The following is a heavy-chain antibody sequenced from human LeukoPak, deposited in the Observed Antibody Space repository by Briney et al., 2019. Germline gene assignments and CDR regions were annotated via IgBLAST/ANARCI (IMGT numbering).Heavy chain of an antibody. CDR1: GGSISSGDFY. CDR2: IYYSGST. CDR3: ARDPYYYDSSGYYTPFDY. J-gene: IGHJ4*02. V-gene: IGHV4-30-4*01. Sequence: PSQTLSLTCTVSGGSISSGDFYWSWIRQPPGKGLEWIGYIYYSGSTYYNPSLKSRVTISVDTSKNQFSLKLSSVTAADTAVYYCARDPYYYDSSGYYTPFDYWGQGTLVTVSS. D-gene: IGHD3-22*01.